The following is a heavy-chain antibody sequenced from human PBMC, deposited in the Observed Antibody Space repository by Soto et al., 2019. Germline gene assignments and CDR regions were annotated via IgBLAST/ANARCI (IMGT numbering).Heavy chain of an antibody. J-gene: IGHJ2*01. CDR3: ARGPDASHWYCGL. V-gene: IGHV4-31*03. CDR2: IYYSGST. Sequence: QVQLQESGPGLVKPSPTLSLTCTVSGVFISSGGYSWSWIRQHPGKGLEWIGYIYYSGSTYYNPSLKSRVPISVDTSKNQFSRKLCSVTAEDTAVYYGARGPDASHWYCGLWGRGTLVTVSS. CDR1: GVFISSGGYS.